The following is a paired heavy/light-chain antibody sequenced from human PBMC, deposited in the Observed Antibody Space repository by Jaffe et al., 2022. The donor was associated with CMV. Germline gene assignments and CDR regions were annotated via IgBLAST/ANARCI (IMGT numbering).Heavy chain of an antibody. J-gene: IGHJ4*02. Sequence: QLQLQESGPGLVKPSETLSLTCTVSGGSISSSSYYWGWIRQPPGKGLEWIGSIYYSGSTYYNPSLKSRVTISVDTSKNQFSLKLSSVTAADTAVYYCASLHGSGSYYTKFRGSDPFDYWGQGTLVTVSS. CDR3: ASLHGSGSYYTKFRGSDPFDY. CDR2: IYYSGST. V-gene: IGHV4-39*01. D-gene: IGHD3-10*01. CDR1: GGSISSSSYY.
Light chain of an antibody. V-gene: IGLV1-47*01. CDR1: SSNIGSNY. CDR2: RNN. J-gene: IGLJ2*01. CDR3: AAWDDSLSGHQVV. Sequence: QSVLTQPPSASGTPGQRVTISCSGSSSNIGSNYVYWYQQLPGTAPKLLIYRNNQRPSGVPDRFSGSKSGTSASLAISGLRSEDEADYYCAAWDDSLSGHQVVFGGGTKLTVL.